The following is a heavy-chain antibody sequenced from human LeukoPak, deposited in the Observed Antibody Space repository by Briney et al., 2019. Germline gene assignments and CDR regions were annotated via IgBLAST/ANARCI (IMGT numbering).Heavy chain of an antibody. CDR3: ARVIRGRTGDRDYYYYMDV. D-gene: IGHD7-27*01. J-gene: IGHJ6*03. CDR1: GGSFSGYY. Sequence: SETLSLTCAVYGGSFSGYYWSWIRQPPGKGLEWIGYIYYSGSTNYNPSLKSRVTISVDTSKNQFSLKLSSVTAADTAVYYCARVIRGRTGDRDYYYYMDVWGKGTTVTISS. CDR2: IYYSGST. V-gene: IGHV4-59*01.